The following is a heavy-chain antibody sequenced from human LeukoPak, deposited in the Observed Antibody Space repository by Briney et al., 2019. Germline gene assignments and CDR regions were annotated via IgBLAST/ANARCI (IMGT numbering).Heavy chain of an antibody. D-gene: IGHD3-3*01. CDR3: ARQYYDFWSDQLTEYFQH. Sequence: SETLSLTCTVSGGSISSSSYYWGWIRQPPGKGLKWIGTIYYSGSTYYNPSLKSRLTISVDTSKNHFSLKLSSVTAADTAVYYCARQYYDFWSDQLTEYFQHWGQGTLVTVSS. V-gene: IGHV4-39*01. J-gene: IGHJ1*01. CDR2: IYYSGST. CDR1: GGSISSSSYY.